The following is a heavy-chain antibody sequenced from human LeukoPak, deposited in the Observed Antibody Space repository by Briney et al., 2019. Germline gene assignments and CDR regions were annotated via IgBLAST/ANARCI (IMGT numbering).Heavy chain of an antibody. CDR1: GYTFTDYY. J-gene: IGHJ4*02. Sequence: ASVKVSCKASGYTFTDYYMHWVRQAPGQGLEWMGWISAYNGNTNYAQKLQGRVTMTTDTSTSTAYMELRSLRSDDTAVYYCARDWGYCSGGSCYANDWGQGTLVTVSS. D-gene: IGHD2-15*01. CDR3: ARDWGYCSGGSCYAND. V-gene: IGHV1-18*04. CDR2: ISAYNGNT.